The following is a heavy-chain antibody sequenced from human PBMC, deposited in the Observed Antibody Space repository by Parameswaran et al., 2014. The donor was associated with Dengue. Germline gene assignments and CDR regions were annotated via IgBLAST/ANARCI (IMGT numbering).Heavy chain of an antibody. V-gene: IGHV3-48*01. Sequence: WIRQPPGKGLEWVSYISSSSSTIYYADSVKGRFTISRDNSKNTLYLQMNSLRAEDTAVYYCARVVDFWSGVYYHYGMDVWGQGTTVTVSS. CDR3: ARVVDFWSGVYYHYGMDV. CDR2: ISSSSSTI. D-gene: IGHD3-3*01. J-gene: IGHJ6*02.